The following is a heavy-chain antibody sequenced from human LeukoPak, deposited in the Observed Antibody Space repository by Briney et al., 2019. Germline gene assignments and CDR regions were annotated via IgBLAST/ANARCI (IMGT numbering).Heavy chain of an antibody. J-gene: IGHJ4*02. CDR2: INHSGST. V-gene: IGHV4-34*01. CDR3: ARGGNIVVVPAAIPHFDY. CDR1: GGSFSGYY. D-gene: IGHD2-2*01. Sequence: SETLSLTCAVYGGSFSGYYWSWIRQPPGKGLEWIGEINHSGSTNYNPSLKSRVTISVDTSKNQFSLKLSSVTAADTAVYYCARGGNIVVVPAAIPHFDYWGQGPLVTVSS.